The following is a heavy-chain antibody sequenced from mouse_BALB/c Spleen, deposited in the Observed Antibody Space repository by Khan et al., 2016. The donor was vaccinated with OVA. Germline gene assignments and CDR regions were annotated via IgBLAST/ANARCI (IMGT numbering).Heavy chain of an antibody. CDR3: ARMKKVVATYCDY. D-gene: IGHD1-1*01. J-gene: IGHJ2*01. Sequence: QVQLQQPGAELVKAGASVKMSCKASGYTFTSYWMHWVKQRLGQGLEWFAETHPTNGRTYYNEKFKSKATLTVDKSSSTAYMLLSGLTLEDSAVYYGARMKKVVATYCDYWGQGTTLTVSS. CDR1: GYTFTSYW. V-gene: IGHV1S81*02. CDR2: THPTNGRT.